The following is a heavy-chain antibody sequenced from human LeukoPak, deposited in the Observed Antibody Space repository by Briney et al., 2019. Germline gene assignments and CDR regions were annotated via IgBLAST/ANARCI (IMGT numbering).Heavy chain of an antibody. D-gene: IGHD6-13*01. V-gene: IGHV3-7*01. CDR2: IKQDGSEK. CDR3: ARDELYSSSPPSGY. Sequence: PGGSLRLSCAASGFTFSSYWMSWVRQAPGKGLEWVANIKQDGSEKYYVDSVKGRFTISRDNAKNSLYLQMNSLRAEDTAVYYCARDELYSSSPPSGYWGQGTLVTVSS. CDR1: GFTFSSYW. J-gene: IGHJ4*02.